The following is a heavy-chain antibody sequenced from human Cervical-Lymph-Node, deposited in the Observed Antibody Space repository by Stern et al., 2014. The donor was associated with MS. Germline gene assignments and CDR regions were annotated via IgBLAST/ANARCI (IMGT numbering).Heavy chain of an antibody. D-gene: IGHD4-17*01. CDR1: GFTFSSYA. CDR3: ARDLGYGDYNWFDP. J-gene: IGHJ5*02. Sequence: QVQLVESGGGVVQPGRSLRLSCAASGFTFSSYAMHWVRQAPGKGLEWVAVISYDGSNKYYADSVKGRFTISRDNSKNPLYLQMNSLRAEDTAVDYCARDLGYGDYNWFDPWGQGTLVTVSS. CDR2: ISYDGSNK. V-gene: IGHV3-30*01.